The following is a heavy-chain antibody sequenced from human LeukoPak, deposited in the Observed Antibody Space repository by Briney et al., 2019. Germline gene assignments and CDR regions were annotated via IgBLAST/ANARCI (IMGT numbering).Heavy chain of an antibody. CDR2: ISWNSGSM. D-gene: IGHD3-10*02. CDR3: AKDMFPLVPYYYYGMDV. J-gene: IGHJ6*02. Sequence: GRSLRLSCAASGFTFDDYAMHWVRQAPGKGLEWVSGISWNSGSMGYADSVKGRFTISRDNAKNSLYLQMNSLRAEDTALYYCAKDMFPLVPYYYYGMDVWGQGTTVTVSS. CDR1: GFTFDDYA. V-gene: IGHV3-9*01.